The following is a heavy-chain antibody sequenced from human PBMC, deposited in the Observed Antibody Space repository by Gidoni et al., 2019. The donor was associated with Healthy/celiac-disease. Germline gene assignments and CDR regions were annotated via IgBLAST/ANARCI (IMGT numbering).Heavy chain of an antibody. J-gene: IGHJ6*02. Sequence: QVQLVQSGAEVKKPGSSVKVSCKASGGTFSSYAISWVRQAPGQGLAWMGRIIPILGIANYEQKFQGRVTITADKSTSTAYMELSSMRSEDTAVYYCAREPPNDYGDYEGMDVWGQGTTVTVSS. D-gene: IGHD4-17*01. CDR2: IIPILGIA. V-gene: IGHV1-69*09. CDR3: AREPPNDYGDYEGMDV. CDR1: GGTFSSYA.